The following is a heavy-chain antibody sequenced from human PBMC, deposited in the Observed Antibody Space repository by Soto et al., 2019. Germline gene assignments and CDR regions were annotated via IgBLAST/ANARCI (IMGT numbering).Heavy chain of an antibody. J-gene: IGHJ5*02. CDR3: ARRSPYSSSWYLGYHWFEP. Sequence: PSGTLSLSCTVSGGSISSYLVSWILQPPGKGLEWIGYIYYSGSTNYNPSLKSRVTISVDTSKNQFSLKLSSVTAAGTAVYYCARRSPYSSSWYLGYHWFEPWGQGTLVTVPT. CDR2: IYYSGST. V-gene: IGHV4-59*01. CDR1: GGSISSYL. D-gene: IGHD6-13*01.